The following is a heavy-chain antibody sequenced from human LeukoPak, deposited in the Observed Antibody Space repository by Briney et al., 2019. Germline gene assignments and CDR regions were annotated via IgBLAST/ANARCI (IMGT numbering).Heavy chain of an antibody. V-gene: IGHV3-21*01. CDR2: INVSPAYI. J-gene: IGHJ3*02. CDR3: ARDLNWGAGALDI. Sequence: GGSLRLSCAASGFAFSSYSMSWVRQAPGKGLEWVSSINVSPAYISYADSVKGRFTISRDNAKNSLYLQVNSLRAEDTAVYLCARDLNWGAGALDIWGQGTMVTVSS. D-gene: IGHD7-27*01. CDR1: GFAFSSYS.